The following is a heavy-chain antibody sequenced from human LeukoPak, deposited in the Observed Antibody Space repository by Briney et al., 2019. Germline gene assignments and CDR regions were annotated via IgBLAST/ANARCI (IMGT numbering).Heavy chain of an antibody. V-gene: IGHV3-48*02. J-gene: IGHJ4*02. CDR3: ARVGSEWLVNDY. Sequence: PGRSLRLSCTASGFTFSNYNMNWVRQAPGKGLEWVSYISYSSSTRYYADSVKGRFTVSRDNAKNSLYLQINSPRDEDMAVYYCARVGSEWLVNDYWGQGALVTVSS. CDR2: ISYSSSTR. D-gene: IGHD6-19*01. CDR1: GFTFSNYN.